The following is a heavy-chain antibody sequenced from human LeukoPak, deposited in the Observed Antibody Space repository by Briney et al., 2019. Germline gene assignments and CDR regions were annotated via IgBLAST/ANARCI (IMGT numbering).Heavy chain of an antibody. Sequence: PGGSLRLSCAASGFTFSSYSMNWVRQAPGKGPEWVSSISSSSSYIYYADSVKGRFTISRDNAKNSLYLQMNSLRAEDTAVYYCARAKKGTYYYMDVWGKGTTVTVSS. CDR1: GFTFSSYS. V-gene: IGHV3-21*01. CDR2: ISSSSSYI. J-gene: IGHJ6*03. D-gene: IGHD1-7*01. CDR3: ARAKKGTYYYMDV.